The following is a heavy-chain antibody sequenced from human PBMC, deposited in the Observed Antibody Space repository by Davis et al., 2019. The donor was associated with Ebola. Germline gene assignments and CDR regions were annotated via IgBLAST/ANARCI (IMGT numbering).Heavy chain of an antibody. CDR3: ARHALVSSWFDP. V-gene: IGHV4-30-2*02. CDR2: IYHSGST. J-gene: IGHJ5*02. CDR1: GGSISSGGYS. D-gene: IGHD2-2*01. Sequence: SETLSLTCAVSGGSISSGGYSWSWIRQPPGKGLEWIGYIYHSGSTYYNPSLKSRVTISVDRSKNQFSLKLSSVTAADTAVYYCARHALVSSWFDPWGQGTLVTVSS.